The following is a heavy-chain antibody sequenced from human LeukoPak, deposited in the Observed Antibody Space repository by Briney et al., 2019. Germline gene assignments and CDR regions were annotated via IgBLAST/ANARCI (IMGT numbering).Heavy chain of an antibody. Sequence: ASVKVSCKDSGYTFTTYDINWVRQATGQGLEWMGWINPNSGNTGYAQKFQGRVTMTRNTSINTANMELSGLRYEDTPVYYCARGGNYNFPCSQGRLVTVSS. CDR1: GYTFTTYD. D-gene: IGHD3-3*01. J-gene: IGHJ5*02. V-gene: IGHV1-8*01. CDR3: ARGGNYNFP. CDR2: INPNSGNT.